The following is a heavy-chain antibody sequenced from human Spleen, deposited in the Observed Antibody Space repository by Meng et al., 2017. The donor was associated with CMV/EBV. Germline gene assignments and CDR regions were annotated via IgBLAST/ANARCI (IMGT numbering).Heavy chain of an antibody. V-gene: IGHV4-59*01. Sequence: SETLSITCSVSGGSISSYYWSWIRQPPGKGLEWIGYIYYSGSTNYHPSLKSRVIISVDTSKNQSSLKLCSVTAADTAVYYCARGCSTQRRGGSWLDPWGQGTLVTVSS. J-gene: IGHJ5*02. CDR2: IYYSGST. CDR3: ARGCSTQRRGGSWLDP. D-gene: IGHD3-16*01. CDR1: GGSISSYY.